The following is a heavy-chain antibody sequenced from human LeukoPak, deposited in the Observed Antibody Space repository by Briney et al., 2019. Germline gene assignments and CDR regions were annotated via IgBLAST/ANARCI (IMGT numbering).Heavy chain of an antibody. V-gene: IGHV6-1*01. Sequence: SQTLSLTCAISGDSVSSNSAAWNWIRQSPSRGLERLGRTYYRSKWYNDYAVSVKSRITINPDTSKNQFSLQLNSVTPEDTAVYYCARDTAPDYYDSSGYQVGFDYWGQGTLVTVSS. D-gene: IGHD3-22*01. J-gene: IGHJ4*02. CDR1: GDSVSSNSAA. CDR2: TYYRSKWYN. CDR3: ARDTAPDYYDSSGYQVGFDY.